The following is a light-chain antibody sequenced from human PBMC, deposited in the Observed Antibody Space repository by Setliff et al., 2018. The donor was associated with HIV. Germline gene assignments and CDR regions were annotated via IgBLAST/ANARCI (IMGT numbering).Light chain of an antibody. CDR3: CSNTGSNTYV. V-gene: IGLV2-23*01. Sequence: QSVLTQPASVSGSPGQSITISCTGTSSDIGRYNLVSCYQQYPGKAPKLMIYQATKRPSGVSNRFPGSQSGNTASLTISGLQAEDEAAYYCCSNTGSNTYVFGSGTKVTVL. CDR1: SSDIGRYNL. CDR2: QAT. J-gene: IGLJ1*01.